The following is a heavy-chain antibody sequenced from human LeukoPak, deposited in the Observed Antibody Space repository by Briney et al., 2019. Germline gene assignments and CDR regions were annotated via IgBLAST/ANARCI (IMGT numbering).Heavy chain of an antibody. CDR2: IRTLLGTA. V-gene: IGHV1-69*13. Sequence: SVKVSCKASGGTFNDCTVTWVRQAPGQGLEWMGEIRTLLGTAKYAQKFQDRVTISADESTSTAYMELSSLTSEDTAVYYCARVYDFGSGRAFYYGMDVWGQGTTVTVSS. CDR1: GGTFNDCT. CDR3: ARVYDFGSGRAFYYGMDV. J-gene: IGHJ6*02. D-gene: IGHD3-10*01.